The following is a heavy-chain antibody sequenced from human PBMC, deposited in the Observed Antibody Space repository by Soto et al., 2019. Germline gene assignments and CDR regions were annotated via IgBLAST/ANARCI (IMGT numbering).Heavy chain of an antibody. CDR3: ARNRYYYGSGSYYNVSYYYGMDV. J-gene: IGHJ6*02. D-gene: IGHD3-10*01. V-gene: IGHV1-46*01. CDR2: INPSGGST. Sequence: ASVKVSCKASGYTFTSYYMHWVRQAPGQGLEWMGIINPSGGSTGYARRFQGRVTMTRDTSTSTVYMELSSLRSEDTAVYYCARNRYYYGSGSYYNVSYYYGMDVWGQGTTVTVSS. CDR1: GYTFTSYY.